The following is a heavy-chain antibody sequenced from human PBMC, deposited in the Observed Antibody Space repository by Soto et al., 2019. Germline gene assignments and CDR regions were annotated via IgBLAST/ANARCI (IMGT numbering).Heavy chain of an antibody. V-gene: IGHV4-34*01. D-gene: IGHD1-1*01. CDR1: GQSFSGHS. CDR2: LNESGST. Sequence: QVQLQQWGAGLVKPSEPLSLSCAVYGQSFSGHSWAWIRQPPGKGLEWIGELNESGSTYYNPSLKRRFTISTDTSKNQFSLKLSSVRAADTAAYFCARGSGIVALPGELEDVNYDYWCQGTLVNVSS. CDR3: ARGSGIVALPGELEDVNYDY. J-gene: IGHJ4*02.